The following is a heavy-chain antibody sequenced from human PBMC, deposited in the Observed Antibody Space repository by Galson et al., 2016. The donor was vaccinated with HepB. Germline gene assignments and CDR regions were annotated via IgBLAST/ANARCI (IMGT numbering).Heavy chain of an antibody. CDR2: ISYSGST. CDR3: GSVLRYFDWGWGLDV. CDR1: GDSVSSDNYY. D-gene: IGHD3-9*01. V-gene: IGHV4-61*01. J-gene: IGHJ6*02. Sequence: ETLSLTCTVSGDSVSSDNYYWGWIRQPPGKGLEWIGFISYSGSTSPHPSLKSRVAMSVDTSKNQFSLKLSSVTAADTAVYSCGSVLRYFDWGWGLDVWGQGTTVTVSS.